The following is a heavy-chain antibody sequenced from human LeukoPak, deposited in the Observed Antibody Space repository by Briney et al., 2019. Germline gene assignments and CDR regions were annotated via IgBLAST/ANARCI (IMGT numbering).Heavy chain of an antibody. Sequence: ASVKVSCKASGGTFSSYAISWVRQAPGQGLEWMGWISAYNGNTNYAQKLQGRVTMTTDTSTSTAYMELRSLRSDDTAVYYCARDGTRGIAAGRIDYWGQGTLVTVSS. CDR2: ISAYNGNT. V-gene: IGHV1-18*01. CDR1: GGTFSSYA. D-gene: IGHD6-13*01. J-gene: IGHJ4*02. CDR3: ARDGTRGIAAGRIDY.